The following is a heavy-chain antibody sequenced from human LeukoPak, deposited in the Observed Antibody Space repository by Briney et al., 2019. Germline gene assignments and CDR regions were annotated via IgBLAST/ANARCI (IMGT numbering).Heavy chain of an antibody. D-gene: IGHD3-10*01. Sequence: GGSLRLSCAASGFTFSSYEMNWVRQAPGKGLEWVSYISSSGSTIYYADSVKGRFTISRDNAKNSLYLQMNSLGAEDTAVYYCARPQITMVRGVIRTLTGAFDIWGQGTMVTVSS. J-gene: IGHJ3*02. CDR1: GFTFSSYE. CDR2: ISSSGSTI. CDR3: ARPQITMVRGVIRTLTGAFDI. V-gene: IGHV3-48*03.